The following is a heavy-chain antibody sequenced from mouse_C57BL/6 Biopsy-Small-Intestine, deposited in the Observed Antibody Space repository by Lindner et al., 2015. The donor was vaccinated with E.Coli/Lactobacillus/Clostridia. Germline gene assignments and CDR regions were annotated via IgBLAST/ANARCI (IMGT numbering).Heavy chain of an antibody. CDR3: ARRNHYIDYYYFMDV. D-gene: IGHD1-1*02. J-gene: IGHJ1*03. V-gene: IGHV1S20*02. CDR2: INGYNGLT. Sequence: SVKVSCKVSGYSFTTYGLSWVRQAPGQGLEWMGWINGYNGLTIYAQNFQGRVTMTIDTSMDTAYMELRSLTSDDTAVYFCARRNHYIDYYYFMDVWGKGTTVTVSS. CDR1: GYSFTTYG.